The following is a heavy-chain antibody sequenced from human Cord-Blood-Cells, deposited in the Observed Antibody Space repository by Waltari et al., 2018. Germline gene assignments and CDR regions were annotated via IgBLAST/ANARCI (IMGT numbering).Heavy chain of an antibody. CDR1: GGSFRGYY. Sequence: HVQLQQWGAGLLKPSGTLSLTCAVYGGSFRGYYLSWIRQPPGKGLEWSGEINHSGSTNYNPSLKRRVTISVDTSKNQFSLKLSSVTAADTAVYYCASRDRIAAAGTHYWGQGTLVTVSS. D-gene: IGHD6-13*01. CDR2: INHSGST. J-gene: IGHJ4*02. CDR3: ASRDRIAAAGTHY. V-gene: IGHV4-34*01.